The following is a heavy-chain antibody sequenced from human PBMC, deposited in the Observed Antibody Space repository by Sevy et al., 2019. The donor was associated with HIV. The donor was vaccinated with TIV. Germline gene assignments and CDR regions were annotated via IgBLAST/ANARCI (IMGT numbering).Heavy chain of an antibody. J-gene: IGHJ3*02. V-gene: IGHV1-8*01. CDR1: GYTFTSYD. CDR3: AGEEDYDSSGHDAFDI. Sequence: ASVKVSCKASGYTFTSYDINWVRQATGQGLEWMGWMNPNSGNTGYAQKFQGRVTMTRNTSISTAYMERSSLRSEDTAVYYCAGEEDYDSSGHDAFDIWGQGTMVTVSS. D-gene: IGHD3-22*01. CDR2: MNPNSGNT.